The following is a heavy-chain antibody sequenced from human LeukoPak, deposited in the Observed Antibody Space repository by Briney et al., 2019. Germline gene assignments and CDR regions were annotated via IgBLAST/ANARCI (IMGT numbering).Heavy chain of an antibody. J-gene: IGHJ4*02. CDR2: ISSSSSYI. D-gene: IGHD2-21*01. CDR1: GFTFSSYG. CDR3: ARNPLAYCGGDCYDY. V-gene: IGHV3-21*01. Sequence: GGSLRLSCAASGFTFSSYGMNWVRQAPGKGLEWVSSISSSSSYIYYADSVKGRFTISRDNAKNSLHLQMNSLRAEDTAVYYCARNPLAYCGGDCYDYWGQGTLVTVSS.